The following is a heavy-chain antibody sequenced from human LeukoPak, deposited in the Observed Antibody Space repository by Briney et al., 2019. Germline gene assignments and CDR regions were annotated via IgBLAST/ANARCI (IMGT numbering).Heavy chain of an antibody. J-gene: IGHJ4*02. Sequence: GGSLRLSCAASGFTFSSYAMSWVRQAPGKGLEWVSAISGSGGSTYYADSVKGRFTISRDNSKNTLYLQMNSLRPEDTAVYYCAKGLRGYCYFDYWGQGTLVTVSS. CDR2: ISGSGGST. D-gene: IGHD5-18*01. CDR3: AKGLRGYCYFDY. V-gene: IGHV3-23*01. CDR1: GFTFSSYA.